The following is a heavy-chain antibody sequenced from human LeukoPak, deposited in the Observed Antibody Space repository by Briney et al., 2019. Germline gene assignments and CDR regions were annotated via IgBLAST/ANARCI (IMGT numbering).Heavy chain of an antibody. D-gene: IGHD3-22*01. CDR2: IRYDGSNK. J-gene: IGHJ4*02. CDR3: AKGERGTMIVVDWGY. Sequence: PGGSLRLSCAASGFTFSSYGMHWVRQAPGKGLEWVAFIRYDGSNKYYADSVKGRFTISRDNSKNTLYLQMNSLRAEDTAVYYCAKGERGTMIVVDWGYWGQGTLVTVSS. CDR1: GFTFSSYG. V-gene: IGHV3-30*02.